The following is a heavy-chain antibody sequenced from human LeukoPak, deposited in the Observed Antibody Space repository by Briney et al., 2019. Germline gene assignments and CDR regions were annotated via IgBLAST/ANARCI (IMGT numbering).Heavy chain of an antibody. CDR2: INPSSGGT. V-gene: IGHV1-2*02. Sequence: ASVKVSCKASGYTFTDYYMHWVRQAPGQGLEWMGWINPSSGGTNYAQKFQGRVTVTRDTSISTAYLELSSLRSEDTAVYYCARASRGYSGSGTYLYYFDHWGQGTLVTVSS. CDR1: GYTFTDYY. J-gene: IGHJ4*02. D-gene: IGHD3-10*01. CDR3: ARASRGYSGSGTYLYYFDH.